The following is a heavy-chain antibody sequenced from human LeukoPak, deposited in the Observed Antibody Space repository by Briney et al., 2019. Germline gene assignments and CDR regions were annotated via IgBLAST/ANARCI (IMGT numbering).Heavy chain of an antibody. CDR3: AMSQGSSWWYNWFDP. J-gene: IGHJ5*02. CDR2: IIPIFGTA. D-gene: IGHD6-13*01. V-gene: IGHV1-69*13. Sequence: GASVKVSCKASGGTFSSYAISWVRQAPGQGLEWMGGIIPIFGTANYAQKFQGRVTITADESTSTAYMELSSLRSEDTAVYYCAMSQGSSWWYNWFDPWGQGTLVTVSS. CDR1: GGTFSSYA.